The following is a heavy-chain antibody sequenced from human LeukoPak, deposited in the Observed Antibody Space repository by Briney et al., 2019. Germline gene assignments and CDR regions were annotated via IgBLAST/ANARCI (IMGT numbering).Heavy chain of an antibody. V-gene: IGHV3-21*01. CDR3: ATAAGTGFMDFDY. J-gene: IGHJ4*02. D-gene: IGHD6-13*01. Sequence: PGGSLRLSCAASGFTFSSYSMNWVRQAPGKGLEWVSSISSSSSYIYYADSVKGRFTISRDNAKNSLYLQMNSLRAEDTAVYYCATAAGTGFMDFDYWGQGTLVTVSS. CDR2: ISSSSSYI. CDR1: GFTFSSYS.